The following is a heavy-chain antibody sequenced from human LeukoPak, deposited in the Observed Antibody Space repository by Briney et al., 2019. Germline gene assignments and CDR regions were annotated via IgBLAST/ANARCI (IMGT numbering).Heavy chain of an antibody. CDR1: GGSISSYY. CDR3: ARGCSSASCYGPYYYGMDV. V-gene: IGHV4-59*01. CDR2: IYYSGSS. J-gene: IGHJ6*02. Sequence: SETLSLTCTVSGGSISSYYWSWIRQPPGKGLEWIGYIYYSGSSNYNPSLKSRVTISVDTSKNHFSLKLSSATAAYTAVYYCARGCSSASCYGPYYYGMDVWGQGTTVTVSS. D-gene: IGHD2-2*01.